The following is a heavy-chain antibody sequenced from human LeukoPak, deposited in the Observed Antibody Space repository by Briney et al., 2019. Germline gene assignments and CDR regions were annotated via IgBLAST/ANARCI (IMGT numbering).Heavy chain of an antibody. J-gene: IGHJ5*02. CDR3: ANPHCSSTSCYWFDP. D-gene: IGHD2-2*01. CDR2: ITGSGSST. Sequence: GGSLRLSCAASGFTFSSYAMTWVRQAPGKGLEWVSTITGSGSSTYYADSVKGRFTISRDNSKNTLYLQMNSLTADDTAVYYCANPHCSSTSCYWFDPWGQGTLVTVSS. CDR1: GFTFSSYA. V-gene: IGHV3-23*01.